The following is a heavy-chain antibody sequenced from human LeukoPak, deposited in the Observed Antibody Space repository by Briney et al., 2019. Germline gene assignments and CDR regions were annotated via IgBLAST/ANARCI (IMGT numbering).Heavy chain of an antibody. Sequence: ASVKVSCKASGYTFTGYYMHWVRQAPGQGLEWMGWINPNSGGTNYAQKLQGRVTMTTDTSTSTAYMELRSLRSDDTAVYYCARGNWEERNLDYWGQGTLVTVSS. D-gene: IGHD7-27*01. CDR3: ARGNWEERNLDY. CDR2: INPNSGGT. CDR1: GYTFTGYY. J-gene: IGHJ4*02. V-gene: IGHV1-2*02.